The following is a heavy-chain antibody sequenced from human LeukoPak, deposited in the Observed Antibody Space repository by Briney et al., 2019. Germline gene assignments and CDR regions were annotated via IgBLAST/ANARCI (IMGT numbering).Heavy chain of an antibody. CDR3: ASGYTSDWYYFDY. Sequence: SETLSLTCTVSGVSISSYYWSWIRQPPGKGLEWIGYIYFSGTTNYNPSLKSRVNISMDMSKKQFSLKLSSVTAADTALYFCASGYTSDWYYFDYWGQGTLVTVSS. CDR2: IYFSGTT. V-gene: IGHV4-59*01. D-gene: IGHD5-12*01. CDR1: GVSISSYY. J-gene: IGHJ4*02.